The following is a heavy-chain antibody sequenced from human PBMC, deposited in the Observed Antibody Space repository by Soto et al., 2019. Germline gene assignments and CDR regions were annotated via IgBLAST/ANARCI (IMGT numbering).Heavy chain of an antibody. CDR2: ISYSDGS. CDR3: AKGFNYYGRGTLKLDS. J-gene: IGHJ4*02. V-gene: IGHV4-39*01. D-gene: IGHD3-10*02. Sequence: SETLSLTCTVSGGSISSHNYYWSWIRQPPGKGLQWIASISYSDGSFYNSSLKSRLTISVDTSKNQFSLSLRSVTAADTAVYYCAKGFNYYGRGTLKLDSWGLGTLVTVSS. CDR1: GGSISSHNYY.